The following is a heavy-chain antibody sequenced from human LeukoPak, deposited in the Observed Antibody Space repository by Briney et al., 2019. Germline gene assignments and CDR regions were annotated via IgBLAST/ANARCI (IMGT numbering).Heavy chain of an antibody. Sequence: GASVKVSCKASGYTFTGYYMHWGGEAAGQRVKGMGWINPNSGGTNYAQKFQGRVTMTRDTSISTAYMELSRLRSDDTAVYYCARDPGWTMVRGPIDYWGQGTLVTVSS. CDR2: INPNSGGT. V-gene: IGHV1-2*02. CDR3: ARDPGWTMVRGPIDY. J-gene: IGHJ4*02. D-gene: IGHD3-10*01. CDR1: GYTFTGYY.